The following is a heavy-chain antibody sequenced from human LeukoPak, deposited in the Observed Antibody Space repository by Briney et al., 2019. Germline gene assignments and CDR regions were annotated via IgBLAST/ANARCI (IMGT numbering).Heavy chain of an antibody. CDR2: INHSGST. CDR3: AGIGYCSGGSCYTLNYFDY. D-gene: IGHD2-15*01. V-gene: IGHV4-34*01. CDR1: GGSFSGYY. Sequence: PSETLSLTCAVYGGSFSGYYWSWIRQPPEKGLEWIGEINHSGSTNYNPSLKSRVTISVDTSKNQFSLKLSSVTAADTAVYYCAGIGYCSGGSCYTLNYFDYWGQGTLVTVSS. J-gene: IGHJ4*02.